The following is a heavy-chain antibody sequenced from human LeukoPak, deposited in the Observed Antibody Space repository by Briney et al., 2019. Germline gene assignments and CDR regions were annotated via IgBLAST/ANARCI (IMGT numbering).Heavy chain of an antibody. J-gene: IGHJ4*02. CDR1: GFTFSSYS. Sequence: GGSLRLSCAASGFTFSSYSMNWVRQAPGKGLEWVSSISSSSSYIYYADSVEGRFTISRDNAKNSLYLQMNSLRAEDTAVYYCARERGLTFDYWGQGTLVTVSS. CDR3: ARERGLTFDY. D-gene: IGHD3-16*01. CDR2: ISSSSSYI. V-gene: IGHV3-21*01.